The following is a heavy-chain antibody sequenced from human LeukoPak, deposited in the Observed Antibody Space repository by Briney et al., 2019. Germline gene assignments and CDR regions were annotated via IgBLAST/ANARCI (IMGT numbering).Heavy chain of an antibody. CDR1: GFTFSSYS. D-gene: IGHD6-13*01. V-gene: IGHV3-7*01. Sequence: PGGSLRLSCAASGFTFSSYSLNWVRQAPGKGLEWVAHINPDGRDTYYVDSVKGRFTISRDNSKNTLYLQMNSLRAEDTAVYYCAKFSGIAAAGSDYWGQGTLVTVSS. CDR2: INPDGRDT. J-gene: IGHJ4*02. CDR3: AKFSGIAAAGSDY.